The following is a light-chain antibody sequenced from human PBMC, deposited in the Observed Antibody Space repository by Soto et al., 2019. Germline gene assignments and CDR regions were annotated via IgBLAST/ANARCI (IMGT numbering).Light chain of an antibody. V-gene: IGLV2-14*01. CDR3: SSYTSSSTVV. CDR1: SSDVGGYNY. CDR2: DVS. Sequence: QSVLTQPASVSGSPGQSITISCTGTSSDVGGYNYVSWYQQHPGKAPKLMIYDVSNRPSGVSKRFSGSKSGNTASLTISGLQAADEADYYCSSYTSSSTVVFGGGTKLTVL. J-gene: IGLJ2*01.